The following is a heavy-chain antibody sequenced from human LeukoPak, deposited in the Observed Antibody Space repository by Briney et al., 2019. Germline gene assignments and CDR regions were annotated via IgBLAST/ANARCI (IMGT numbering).Heavy chain of an antibody. CDR1: GGTFRSYA. D-gene: IGHD6-13*01. CDR2: IIPILGIA. J-gene: IGHJ4*02. Sequence: SVQVSCNASGGTFRSYAISWVRPAPGQGLEWMGRIIPILGIANYAQKFQGRVTITADKSTSTAYMELSSLRSEDTAVYYCARDRQQLVPHFDYWGQGTQVTVSS. CDR3: ARDRQQLVPHFDY. V-gene: IGHV1-69*04.